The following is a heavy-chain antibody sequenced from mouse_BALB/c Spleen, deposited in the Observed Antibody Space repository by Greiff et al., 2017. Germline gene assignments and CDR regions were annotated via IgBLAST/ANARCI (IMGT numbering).Heavy chain of an antibody. V-gene: IGHV3-2*02. J-gene: IGHJ3*01. CDR1: GYSITSDYA. D-gene: IGHD2-3*01. Sequence: EVKLMESGPGLVKPSQSLSLTCTVTGYSITSDYAWNWIRQFPGNKLEWMGYISYSGSTSYNPSLKSRISITRDTSKNQFFLQLNSVTTEDTATYYCARYDGYLFAYWGQGTLVTVSA. CDR2: ISYSGST. CDR3: ARYDGYLFAY.